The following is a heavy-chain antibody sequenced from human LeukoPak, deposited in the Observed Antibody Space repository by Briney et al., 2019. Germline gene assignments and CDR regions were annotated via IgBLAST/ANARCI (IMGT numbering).Heavy chain of an antibody. J-gene: IGHJ4*02. V-gene: IGHV3-23*01. CDR3: TTVDGDSGPPFEY. CDR1: GFSFSSYV. CDR2: IGGSGGST. D-gene: IGHD2-21*01. Sequence: GGSLRLSCAASGFSFSSYVMSWVRQAPGKGLEWVSAIGGSGGSTYFADSVKGRFTISRDNSKNTLYLQMNSLNTEDTAVYYCTTVDGDSGPPFEYWGQGTLVTVPS.